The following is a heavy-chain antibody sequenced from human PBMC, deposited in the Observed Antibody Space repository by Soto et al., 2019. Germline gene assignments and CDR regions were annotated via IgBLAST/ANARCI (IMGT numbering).Heavy chain of an antibody. CDR1: GGSFSGYY. J-gene: IGHJ6*02. Sequence: SETLSLTCAVYGGSFSGYYWSWIRQPPGKGLEWIGEINHSGSTNYNPSLKSRVTISLDTSDNDFSLRLTSLTAADTAVYYCARVYYDILTGYYHYGTDVWGQGTTVTVSS. D-gene: IGHD3-9*01. V-gene: IGHV4-34*01. CDR2: INHSGST. CDR3: ARVYYDILTGYYHYGTDV.